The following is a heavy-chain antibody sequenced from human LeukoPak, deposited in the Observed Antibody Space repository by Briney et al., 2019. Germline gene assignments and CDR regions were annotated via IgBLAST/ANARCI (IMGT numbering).Heavy chain of an antibody. D-gene: IGHD4-17*01. CDR3: ARQMNTVTADY. CDR1: GGSISSSSYF. CDR2: IFYSGST. Sequence: PSETLSLTCTVSGGSISSSSYFWGWIRQPPGKGLEWIGSIFYSGSTYYNPSLNSLVTISIDTSKNQFSLRLSSVTAADTAVYYCARQMNTVTADYWGQGTLVTVSS. J-gene: IGHJ4*02. V-gene: IGHV4-39*01.